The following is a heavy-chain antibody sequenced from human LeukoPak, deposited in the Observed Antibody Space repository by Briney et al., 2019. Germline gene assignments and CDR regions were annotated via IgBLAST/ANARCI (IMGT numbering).Heavy chain of an antibody. CDR3: ARGRGDFYVDYYYMDV. CDR1: GFTFSNSD. Sequence: GGTLRLSCAASGFTFSNSDMSWVRQAPGKGLEWVAALSGSGDTTYYADSVKGRFTISRDNSKNTLGLQMNSLRAEDTAVYYCARGRGDFYVDYYYMDVWGKGTTVTISS. V-gene: IGHV3-23*01. D-gene: IGHD5/OR15-5a*01. CDR2: LSGSGDTT. J-gene: IGHJ6*03.